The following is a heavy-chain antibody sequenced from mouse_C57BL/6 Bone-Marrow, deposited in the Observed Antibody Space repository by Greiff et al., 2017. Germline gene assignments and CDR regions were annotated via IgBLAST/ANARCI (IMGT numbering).Heavy chain of an antibody. Sequence: EVQLQQPGPVLVKPGASVKMSCKASGYTFTDYYMNWVKQSPGQSLEWIGVINPYNGGTSYNQKFKGKATLTVDKSSSTAYMELNSLTSEVSAVYCWAGSSEVDYAMDYGGQGTSVTVSA. CDR2: INPYNGGT. CDR1: GYTFTDYY. D-gene: IGHD1-1*01. V-gene: IGHV1-19*01. CDR3: AGSSEVDYAMDY. J-gene: IGHJ4*01.